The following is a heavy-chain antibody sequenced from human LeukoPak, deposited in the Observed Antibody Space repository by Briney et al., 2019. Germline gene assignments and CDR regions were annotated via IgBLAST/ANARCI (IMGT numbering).Heavy chain of an antibody. CDR1: GGSISSSNW. CDR2: IYHSGST. D-gene: IGHD7-27*01. CDR3: ARDRTGDLYYFDY. Sequence: PSGTLSLTCAVSGGSISSSNWWSWVRQPPGKGLEWIGEIYHSGSTNYNPSLKSRVTISVDKSKNQFSLKLSSVTAADTAVYYCARDRTGDLYYFDYWGQGTLVTVSS. V-gene: IGHV4-4*02. J-gene: IGHJ4*02.